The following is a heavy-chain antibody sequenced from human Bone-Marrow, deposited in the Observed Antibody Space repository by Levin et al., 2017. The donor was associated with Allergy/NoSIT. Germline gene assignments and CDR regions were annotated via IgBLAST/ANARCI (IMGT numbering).Heavy chain of an antibody. J-gene: IGHJ6*02. Sequence: GESLKISCAASGFTFSSYSMNWVRQAPGKGLEWVSSISSSSSYIYYADSVKGRFTISRDNAKNSLYLQMNSLRAEDTAVYYCARVGVRGVIYYYYGMDVWGQGTTVTVSS. CDR1: GFTFSSYS. D-gene: IGHD3-10*01. CDR2: ISSSSSYI. CDR3: ARVGVRGVIYYYYGMDV. V-gene: IGHV3-21*01.